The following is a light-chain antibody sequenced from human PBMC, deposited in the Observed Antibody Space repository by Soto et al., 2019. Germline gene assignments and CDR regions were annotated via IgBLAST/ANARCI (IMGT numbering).Light chain of an antibody. Sequence: AIQLTQSPSSLSASVGDSVTITCRATQDISNTLAWYQHKPGSGPTLLIFDASTLESGVPSRFTGRGSGTHFTLTIRSLQTEDFATYICPQCKGYPITFGQGTR. J-gene: IGKJ5*01. CDR1: QDISNT. V-gene: IGKV1-13*02. CDR2: DAS. CDR3: PQCKGYPIT.